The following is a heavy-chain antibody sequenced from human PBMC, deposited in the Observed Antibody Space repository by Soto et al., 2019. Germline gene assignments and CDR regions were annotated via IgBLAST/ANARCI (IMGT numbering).Heavy chain of an antibody. J-gene: IGHJ6*02. Sequence: QVQLVQSGAEVKKPGSSVKVSCKASGGTFSSYAISWVRQAPGQGLEWMGGIIPIFGTANYAQKFQGRVTITADESTSTAYMELSSLRSEDTAVYYCARTCSGGSCYYYYGMDVWGQGTTVTVSS. CDR2: IIPIFGTA. V-gene: IGHV1-69*12. CDR3: ARTCSGGSCYYYYGMDV. CDR1: GGTFSSYA. D-gene: IGHD2-15*01.